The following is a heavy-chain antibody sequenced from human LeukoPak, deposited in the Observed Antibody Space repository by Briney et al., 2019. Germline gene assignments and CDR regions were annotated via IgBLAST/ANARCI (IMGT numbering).Heavy chain of an antibody. CDR3: AREALGAAAGDYYYYGMDV. CDR2: IIPIFGTA. J-gene: IGHJ6*02. CDR1: GGTFSSYA. D-gene: IGHD6-13*01. V-gene: IGHV1-69*13. Sequence: SVKVSCKASGGTFSSYAISWVRQAPGQGLEWMGGIIPIFGTANYAQKFQGRVTITADESTSTAYMELSSLRSEDTAVYYCAREALGAAAGDYYYYGMDVWGQGTTVTVSS.